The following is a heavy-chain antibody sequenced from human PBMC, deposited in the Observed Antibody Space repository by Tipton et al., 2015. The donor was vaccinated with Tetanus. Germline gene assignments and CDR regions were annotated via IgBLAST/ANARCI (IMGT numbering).Heavy chain of an antibody. CDR1: GASVSRSSHY. Sequence: TLSLTCSVSGASVSRSSHYWTWIRQPPGKEPEWVGYVYQTGTTYYNPSLKGRVTISMDRSNTQFSLRLDSLTAADTAVYYCARAAGFLGLTHDFWGRGTLVSVSS. V-gene: IGHV4-30-2*01. J-gene: IGHJ4*02. D-gene: IGHD2/OR15-2a*01. CDR2: VYQTGTT. CDR3: ARAAGFLGLTHDF.